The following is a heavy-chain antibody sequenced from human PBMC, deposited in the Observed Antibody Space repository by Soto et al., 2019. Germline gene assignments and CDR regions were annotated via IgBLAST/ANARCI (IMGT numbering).Heavy chain of an antibody. CDR1: GDTFSFYS. Sequence: QVQLVQSGAEVRKPGSSVKVSCKASGDTFSFYSINWVRQAPGLGLEWMGRINPILSMSNYAQRFPGTVTKAADKSTSTAYMELGGLRSEDTAIYYCASSYGSGYRAFDYWGQGALVTVSS. CDR3: ASSYGSGYRAFDY. V-gene: IGHV1-69*02. D-gene: IGHD3-10*01. J-gene: IGHJ4*02. CDR2: INPILSMS.